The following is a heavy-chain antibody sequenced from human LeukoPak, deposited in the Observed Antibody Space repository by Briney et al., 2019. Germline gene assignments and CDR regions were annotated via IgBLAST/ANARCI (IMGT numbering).Heavy chain of an antibody. V-gene: IGHV4-4*07. CDR3: ARDMDDFWSGYLHYFDY. J-gene: IGHJ4*02. Sequence: PSETLSPTCTVSGGSISSYYWSWIRQPAGKGLEWIGRIYTSGSTNYNPSLKSRVTMSVDTSKNQFSLKLSSVTAADTAVYYCARDMDDFWSGYLHYFDYWGQGTLVTVSS. CDR2: IYTSGST. D-gene: IGHD3-3*01. CDR1: GGSISSYY.